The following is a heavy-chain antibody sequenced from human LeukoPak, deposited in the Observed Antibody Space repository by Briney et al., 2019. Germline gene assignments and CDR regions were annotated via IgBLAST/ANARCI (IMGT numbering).Heavy chain of an antibody. J-gene: IGHJ4*02. CDR3: ARAGSLGYCSSTSCFQFDY. Sequence: PGGSLRLSCAASGFTFSSYSMNWVRQAPGKGLEWVSYISSSSSTIYYADSVKGRFTISRDNAKNSLYLQMNSLRAEDTAVYYCARAGSLGYCSSTSCFQFDYWGQGTLVTVSS. CDR2: ISSSSSTI. D-gene: IGHD2-2*01. V-gene: IGHV3-48*01. CDR1: GFTFSSYS.